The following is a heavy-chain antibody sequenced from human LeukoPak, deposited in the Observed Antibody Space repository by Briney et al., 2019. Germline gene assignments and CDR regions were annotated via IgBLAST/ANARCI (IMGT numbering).Heavy chain of an antibody. J-gene: IGHJ4*02. CDR2: IYPGDSDT. Sequence: GESLKISCETSGYSFTTYWIGWVRQMPGKGLEWMGIIYPGDSDTRYSPSFQGQVTISADKSISTAYLQWSSLKASDSAMYYCVRGVPTDYWGQGTLVTVSS. D-gene: IGHD3-10*01. CDR1: GYSFTTYW. CDR3: VRGVPTDY. V-gene: IGHV5-51*01.